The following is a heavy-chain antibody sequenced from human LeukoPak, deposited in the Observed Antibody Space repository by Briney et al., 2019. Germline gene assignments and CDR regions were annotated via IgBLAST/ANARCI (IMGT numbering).Heavy chain of an antibody. D-gene: IGHD6-13*01. CDR1: GGTFSSYA. J-gene: IGHJ4*02. CDR3: VRWQQLEY. CDR2: IIPIFGTA. V-gene: IGHV1-69*01. Sequence: SVKVSCKASGGTFSSYAISWVRQAPGQGLEWMGGIIPIFGTANYAQKFQGRVTITADESTSTAYMELRSLRSDDTAVYYCVRWQQLEYWGQGTLVTVSS.